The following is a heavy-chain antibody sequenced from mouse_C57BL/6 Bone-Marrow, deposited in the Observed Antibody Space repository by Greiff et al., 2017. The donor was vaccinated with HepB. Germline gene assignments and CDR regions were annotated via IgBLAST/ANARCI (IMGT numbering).Heavy chain of an antibody. D-gene: IGHD1-1*01. CDR2: IYPGSGST. CDR1: GYTFTSYW. CDR3: ARYYYGSRDY. J-gene: IGHJ2*01. Sequence: QVQLQQPGAELVKPGASVKMSCKASGYTFTSYWITWVKQRPGQGLEWIGDIYPGSGSTNYNEKFKSKATLTVYTSSSTAYMQRSSLTSEDSAVYYCARYYYGSRDYWGQGTTLTVSS. V-gene: IGHV1-55*01.